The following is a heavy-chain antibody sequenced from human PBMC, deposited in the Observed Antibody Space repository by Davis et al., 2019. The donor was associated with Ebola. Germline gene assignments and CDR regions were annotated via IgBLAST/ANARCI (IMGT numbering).Heavy chain of an antibody. D-gene: IGHD3-10*01. CDR2: IYYSGST. CDR3: ARDRFPHGMDV. J-gene: IGHJ6*02. Sequence: PSETLSLTCTVSGGSISSGGYYWSWIRQHPGKGLEWIGYIYYSGSTYYNPSLKSRVTISVDTSKNQFSLKLSSVTAADTAVYYCARDRFPHGMDVWGQGTTVTVSS. CDR1: GGSISSGGYY. V-gene: IGHV4-31*03.